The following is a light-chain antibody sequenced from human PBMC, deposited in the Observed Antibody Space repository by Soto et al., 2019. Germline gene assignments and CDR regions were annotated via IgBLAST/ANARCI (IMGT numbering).Light chain of an antibody. Sequence: QSALTQPASVSGSPGQSITISCTGTSSDFGGYTYVSWYQQHPGKAPKLMIFDATSRPSGVSNRFSGSKSDNTASLTIAGLQAADEADYYCSSYTSTSTYVVGTGTKLTVL. CDR1: SSDFGGYTY. V-gene: IGLV2-14*03. CDR2: DAT. J-gene: IGLJ1*01. CDR3: SSYTSTSTYV.